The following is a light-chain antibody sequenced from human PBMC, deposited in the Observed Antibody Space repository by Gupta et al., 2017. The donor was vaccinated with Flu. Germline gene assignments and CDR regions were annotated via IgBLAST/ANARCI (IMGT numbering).Light chain of an antibody. V-gene: IGKV2D-29*01. J-gene: IGKJ3*01. CDR2: EVS. CDR3: MQSVQIAFS. CDR1: QSLLQGDGRTY. Sequence: ITCNSSQSLLQGDGRTYLYWYLQKPGQPPHLLIYEVSKRFSGVPDRFSGSGSGTEFTLKISRVEADDVGVYYCMQSVQIAFSFGPGTQVDIK.